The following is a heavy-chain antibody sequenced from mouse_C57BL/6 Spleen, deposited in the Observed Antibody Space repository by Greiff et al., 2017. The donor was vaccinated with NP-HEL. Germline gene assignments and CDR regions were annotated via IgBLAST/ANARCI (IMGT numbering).Heavy chain of an antibody. CDR2: IDPEDGKT. CDR1: GFNIKDYY. D-gene: IGHD2-4*01. CDR3: AMDYGHYYAMDY. Sequence: EVQLQQSGAELVKPGASVKLSCTASGFNIKDYYMHWVKQRTEQGLEWIGRIDPEDGKTKYAPKFQGKATITADTSSNTAYLQLSSLTSEDTAVYYCAMDYGHYYAMDYWGQGTSVTVSS. V-gene: IGHV14-2*01. J-gene: IGHJ4*01.